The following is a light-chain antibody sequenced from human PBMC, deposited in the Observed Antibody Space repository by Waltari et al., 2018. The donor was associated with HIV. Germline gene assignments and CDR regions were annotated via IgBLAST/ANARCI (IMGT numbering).Light chain of an antibody. J-gene: IGKJ5*01. CDR1: QSLLHSSTNKNY. V-gene: IGKV4-1*01. CDR2: WAS. CDR3: QQYYSTLPIT. Sequence: DIVMTQSPDSLAVSLGKRATINCKSSQSLLHSSTNKNYLAWYQQKPGQPPKLLIYWASTRESGVPERFSGSGSGTDFTLTISSLQAADVAVYYCQQYYSTLPITFGQGTRLEIK.